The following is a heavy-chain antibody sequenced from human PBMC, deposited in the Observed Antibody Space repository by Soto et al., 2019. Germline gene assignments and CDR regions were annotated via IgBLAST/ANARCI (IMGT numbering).Heavy chain of an antibody. V-gene: IGHV3-33*08. CDR3: ARDGDIQGDTPPKSYAMDV. Sequence: QVRLVESGGGVVQPGRSLRLSCSASGFTFRNFGFHWVRQAPGKGLEWVALIWYDGSNKYYAESLKGRVSISRDNSKNTLYQEMKSLRFEDTAVYYCARDGDIQGDTPPKSYAMDVWGQGTTVTVSS. CDR2: IWYDGSNK. D-gene: IGHD5-12*01. J-gene: IGHJ6*02. CDR1: GFTFRNFG.